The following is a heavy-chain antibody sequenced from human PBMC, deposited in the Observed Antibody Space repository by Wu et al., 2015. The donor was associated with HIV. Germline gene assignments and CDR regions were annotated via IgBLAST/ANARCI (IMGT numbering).Heavy chain of an antibody. D-gene: IGHD2-15*01. CDR3: VRDSLRSGSPPFDY. J-gene: IGHJ4*02. CDR1: GYTFTSYY. V-gene: IGHV1-46*01. Sequence: QVQLEQSGAEVKKPGASVKVSCKASGYTFTSYYIHWVRQAPGQGPEWMGIVNSNGGSTSYAPKFRGRVTMTIDTSTTTVYMEVSSLRSEDTAVYYCVRDSLRSGSPPFDYWGQGTLVTVSS. CDR2: VNSNGGST.